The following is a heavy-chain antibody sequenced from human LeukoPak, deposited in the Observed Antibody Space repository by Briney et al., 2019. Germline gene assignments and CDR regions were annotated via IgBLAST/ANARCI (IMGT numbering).Heavy chain of an antibody. CDR2: ISYDGSNK. CDR3: AKARYSSSWLDY. V-gene: IGHV3-30*18. CDR1: GFTFSSYG. J-gene: IGHJ4*02. D-gene: IGHD6-13*01. Sequence: PGGSLRLSCAASGFTFSSYGMHWVRQAPGKGLEGVAVISYDGSNKYYADSVKGRFTISRDNSKNTLYLQMNSLRAEDTAVYYCAKARYSSSWLDYWGQGTLVTVSS.